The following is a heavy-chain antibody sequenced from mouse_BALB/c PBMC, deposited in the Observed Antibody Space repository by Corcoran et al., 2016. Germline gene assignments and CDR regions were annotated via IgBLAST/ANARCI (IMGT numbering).Heavy chain of an antibody. CDR3: ARGNGNYLFVY. J-gene: IGHJ3*01. CDR2: ISYDGSN. Sequence: DVQLQESGPGLVKPSQSLSLTCSVTGYSITSGYYWNWIRQFPGNKLEWMGYISYDGSNNYNPSLKNRISITRDTSKNQFFLKLNSVTTEDTATYYCARGNGNYLFVYWGQGTLVTVSA. D-gene: IGHD2-1*01. CDR1: GYSITSGYY. V-gene: IGHV3-6*02.